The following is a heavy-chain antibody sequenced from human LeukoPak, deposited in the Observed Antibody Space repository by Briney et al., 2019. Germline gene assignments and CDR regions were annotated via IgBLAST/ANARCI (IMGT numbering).Heavy chain of an antibody. CDR3: ARGSYNWDVDSFDI. CDR1: GGPFSGYY. J-gene: IGHJ3*02. V-gene: IGHV4-34*01. CDR2: INHSGST. Sequence: SETLSLTCAVYGGPFSGYYWTWIRQPPGKGLEWIGEINHSGSTNYNPSLKSRLPISIHTHKNQFSLKLSSVTAAETAVYYCARGSYNWDVDSFDIWGQGTLVTVSS. D-gene: IGHD1-20*01.